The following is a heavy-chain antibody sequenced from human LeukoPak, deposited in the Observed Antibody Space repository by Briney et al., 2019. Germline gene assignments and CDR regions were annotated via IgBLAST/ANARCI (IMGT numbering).Heavy chain of an antibody. CDR2: INHSGST. J-gene: IGHJ4*02. V-gene: IGHV4-34*01. CDR3: ARHKSNDFWSGYYDRGHYYFDY. D-gene: IGHD3-3*01. CDR1: GGSFSGYY. Sequence: KSSETLSLTCAVYGGSFSGYYWSWIRQPPGKGLEWIGEINHSGSTNYNPSLKSRVTISVDTSKNQFSLKLSSVTAADTAVYYCARHKSNDFWSGYYDRGHYYFDYWGQGTLVTVSS.